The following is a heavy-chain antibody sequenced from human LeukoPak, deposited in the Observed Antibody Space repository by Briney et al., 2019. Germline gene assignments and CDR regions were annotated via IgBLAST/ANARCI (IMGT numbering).Heavy chain of an antibody. V-gene: IGHV3-21*01. J-gene: IGHJ6*03. CDR1: GFALNSYS. D-gene: IGHD1-26*01. CDR3: ARDPGAPLYYYYMDV. CDR2: ISSSSSYI. Sequence: LSFPASGFALNSYSLNWVRPAPGKGLEWVSYISSSSSYIYYADSVKGRFTISRDNDKNSLYLQMNSLRAEDTAVYYCARDPGAPLYYYYMDVWGKGTTVTVSS.